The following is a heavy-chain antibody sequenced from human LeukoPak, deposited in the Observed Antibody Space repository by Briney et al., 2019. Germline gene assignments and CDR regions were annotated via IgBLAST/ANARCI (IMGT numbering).Heavy chain of an antibody. J-gene: IGHJ4*02. V-gene: IGHV7-4-1*02. D-gene: IGHD2-15*01. CDR2: INTNTGNP. CDR3: ARATLYQPPKRNFDY. CDR1: GYTFTSYG. Sequence: ASVKVSCKASGYTFTSYGISWVRQAPGQGLEWMGWINTNTGNPTYAQGFTGRFVFSLDTSVSTAYLQISSLKAEDTAVYYCARATLYQPPKRNFDYWGQGTLVTVSS.